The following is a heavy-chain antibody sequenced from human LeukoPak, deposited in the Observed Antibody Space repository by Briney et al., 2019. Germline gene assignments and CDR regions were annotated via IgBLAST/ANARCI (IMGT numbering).Heavy chain of an antibody. J-gene: IGHJ4*02. CDR3: ARIVLPLPRGGYCSTDFDY. CDR2: IIPIFGTA. D-gene: IGHD2-2*01. CDR1: GGTFSSYA. V-gene: IGHV1-69*05. Sequence: SVKVSCKASGGTFSSYAISWVRQAPGQGLEWMGGIIPIFGTANYAQKFQGRVTITTDESTSTAYMELSSLRSEDTAVYYCARIVLPLPRGGYCSTDFDYWGQGTLVTVSS.